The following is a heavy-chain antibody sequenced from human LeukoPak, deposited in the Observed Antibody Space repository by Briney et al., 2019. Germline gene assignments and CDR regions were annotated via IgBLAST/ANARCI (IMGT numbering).Heavy chain of an antibody. V-gene: IGHV3-30-3*01. CDR2: ISYDGSNK. CDR3: SRDRHGEGHYFDY. CDR1: GYTFTGYY. D-gene: IGHD4-17*01. J-gene: IGHJ4*02. Sequence: SCKASGYTFTGYYMHWVRQAPGKGLEWVAVISYDGSNKYYADSVKGRFTIFRDNSKNTLYLQMNSLRAEDTAVYYCSRDRHGEGHYFDYWGQGTLVTVSS.